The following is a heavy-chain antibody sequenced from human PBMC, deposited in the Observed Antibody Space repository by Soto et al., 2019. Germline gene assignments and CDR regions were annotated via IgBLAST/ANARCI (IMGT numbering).Heavy chain of an antibody. CDR1: GGTFSSYA. Sequence: QVQLVQSGAEVKKPGSSVKVSCKASGGTFSSYAISWVRQAPGQGLEWMGGIIPIFGTANYAQKFQGRVTMTADESTRTAYRGPGSLRSEGTAVYYCARAVVTAMDWYFDLWGRGTLVPVSS. CDR2: IIPIFGTA. V-gene: IGHV1-69*12. CDR3: ARAVVTAMDWYFDL. D-gene: IGHD2-21*02. J-gene: IGHJ2*01.